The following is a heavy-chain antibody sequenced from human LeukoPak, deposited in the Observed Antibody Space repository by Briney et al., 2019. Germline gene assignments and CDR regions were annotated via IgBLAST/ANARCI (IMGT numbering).Heavy chain of an antibody. D-gene: IGHD3-10*01. CDR2: IYYSGST. Sequence: SETLSLTCTVSGGSISSYYWSWIRQPPGKGLEWIGYIYYSGSTNYNPSLKSRVTISVDTSKNQFSLKLSSVTAADTAVYYCASTMVRGVIMSNAFDIWGQGTMVTVSS. CDR3: ASTMVRGVIMSNAFDI. J-gene: IGHJ3*02. CDR1: GGSISSYY. V-gene: IGHV4-59*01.